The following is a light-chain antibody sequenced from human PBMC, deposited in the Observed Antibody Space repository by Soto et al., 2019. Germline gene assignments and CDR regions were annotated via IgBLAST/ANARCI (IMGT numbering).Light chain of an antibody. J-gene: IGLJ3*02. CDR3: ASWNENLSGVV. V-gene: IGLV1-47*01. Sequence: QSVLTQPPSASGTPGQRVTMSCSGTSSNIANNFVYWYQQLPGTAPKLLIYRSDQRPSGVPARFSASKYGTSASLAISGLRSEDEADYYCASWNENLSGVVFGGGTKLTVL. CDR1: SSNIANNF. CDR2: RSD.